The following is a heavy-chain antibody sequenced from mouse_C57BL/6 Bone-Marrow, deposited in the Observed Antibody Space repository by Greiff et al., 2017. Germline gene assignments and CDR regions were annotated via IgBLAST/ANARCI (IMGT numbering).Heavy chain of an antibody. CDR1: GYTFTSYD. CDR2: IYPRDGST. Sequence: QVQLQQSGPELVKPGASVKLSCKASGYTFTSYDINWVKQRPGQGLEWIGWIYPRDGSTKYNEKFKGKATLTVDTSSSTAYMELHSLTSEDSAVYFGARDYGGSYWYFDVWGTGTTVTVSS. J-gene: IGHJ1*03. D-gene: IGHD1-1*01. V-gene: IGHV1-85*01. CDR3: ARDYGGSYWYFDV.